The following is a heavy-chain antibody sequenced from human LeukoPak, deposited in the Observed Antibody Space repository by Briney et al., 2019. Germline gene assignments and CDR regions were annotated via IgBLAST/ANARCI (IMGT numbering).Heavy chain of an antibody. J-gene: IGHJ3*02. CDR1: GGSISSGGW. CDR3: VSSGGYFFHI. V-gene: IGHV4-4*02. D-gene: IGHD5-18*01. Sequence: SETLSLTCAVSGGSISSGGWWWLVRRPPGRGLEWMGYIYYCGTTGYKPSLESRVTMSKDTSKNQFSLTLSSVTAADTAMYYCVSSGGYFFHIWGQGTMVTVSS. CDR2: IYYCGTT.